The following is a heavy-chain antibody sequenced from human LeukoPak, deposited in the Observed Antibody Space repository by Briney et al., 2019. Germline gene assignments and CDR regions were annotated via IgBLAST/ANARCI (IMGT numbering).Heavy chain of an antibody. D-gene: IGHD6-13*01. V-gene: IGHV4-59*02. J-gene: IGHJ5*02. Sequence: SETLSLTCTVSGGSVSSYYWSWIRQPPGKGLEWIGYIYYSGSTNYNPSLKSRVTISVDTSKNQFSLKLSSVTAADTAVYYCARKGIAAAGDWFDPWGQGTLVTVSS. CDR1: GGSVSSYY. CDR2: IYYSGST. CDR3: ARKGIAAAGDWFDP.